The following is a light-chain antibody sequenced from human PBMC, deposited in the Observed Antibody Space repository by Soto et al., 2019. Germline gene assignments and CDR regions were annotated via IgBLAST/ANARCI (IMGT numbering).Light chain of an antibody. CDR2: EVS. J-gene: IGLJ1*01. Sequence: QSVLTQPASVSGSPGQSITISCTGTSSDVGGYNYVSWYQQHPGKAPKLLIYEVSNRPSGVSNRFSGSKSGNTASLTISGLQVEDEADYYCNSYTSRSTGVFGTGTKLTVL. V-gene: IGLV2-14*01. CDR1: SSDVGGYNY. CDR3: NSYTSRSTGV.